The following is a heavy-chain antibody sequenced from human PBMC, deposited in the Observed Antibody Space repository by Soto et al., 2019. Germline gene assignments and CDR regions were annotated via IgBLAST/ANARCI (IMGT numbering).Heavy chain of an antibody. D-gene: IGHD2-2*03. CDR2: IGTAGDT. CDR3: ARVEDGYCSSTSCYAFDI. J-gene: IGHJ3*02. CDR1: GFTFSSYD. V-gene: IGHV3-13*01. Sequence: GSLRLSCAASGFTFSSYDMHWVRQATGKGLEWVSAIGTAGDTYYPGSVKGRFTISRENAKNSLYLQMNSLRAGDTAVYYCARVEDGYCSSTSCYAFDIWGQGTMVTVSS.